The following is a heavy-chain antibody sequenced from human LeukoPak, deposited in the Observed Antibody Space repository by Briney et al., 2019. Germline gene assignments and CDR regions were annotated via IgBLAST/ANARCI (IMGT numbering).Heavy chain of an antibody. Sequence: GSLRLSCAASGFTFSDYYMSWIRQAPGKGLEWVSYISSSGSTIYYADSVKGRFTVSRDNAKNSLYLQMNSLRAGDTAVYYCARGEYEYSSGWYSGYWGQGTLVTVSS. CDR1: GFTFSDYY. J-gene: IGHJ4*02. CDR2: ISSSGSTI. V-gene: IGHV3-11*01. D-gene: IGHD6-19*01. CDR3: ARGEYEYSSGWYSGY.